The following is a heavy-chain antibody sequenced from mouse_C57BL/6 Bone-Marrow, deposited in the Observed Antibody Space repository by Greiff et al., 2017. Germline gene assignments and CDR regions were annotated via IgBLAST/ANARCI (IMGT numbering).Heavy chain of an antibody. CDR2: INPSNGGT. V-gene: IGHV1-53*01. CDR1: GYTFTSYW. D-gene: IGHD1-1*01. CDR3: ARDLDYYGSRDYAMDY. J-gene: IGHJ4*01. Sequence: QVQLQQPGTELVKPGASVKLSCKASGYTFTSYWMHWVKQRPGQGLEWIGNINPSNGGTNYNEKFKSKATLTVDKSSSTAYMQLSSLTSEDSAVYYCARDLDYYGSRDYAMDYWGQGTSVTVSS.